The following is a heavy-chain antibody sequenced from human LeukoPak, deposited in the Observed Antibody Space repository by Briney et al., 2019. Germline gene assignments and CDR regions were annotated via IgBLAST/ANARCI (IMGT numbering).Heavy chain of an antibody. CDR2: IIPIFGTA. Sequence: ASVKVSCKASGGTFSSYAISWVRQAPGQGLEWMGGIIPIFGTADYAQKFQGRVTITADKSTSTAYMELSSLRSEDTAVYYCASGWYVLGYFDYWGQGTLVTVSS. CDR3: ASGWYVLGYFDY. J-gene: IGHJ4*02. CDR1: GGTFSSYA. V-gene: IGHV1-69*06. D-gene: IGHD6-19*01.